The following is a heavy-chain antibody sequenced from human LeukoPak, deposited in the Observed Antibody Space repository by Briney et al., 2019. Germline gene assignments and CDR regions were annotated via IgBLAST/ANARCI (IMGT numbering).Heavy chain of an antibody. V-gene: IGHV4-59*05. CDR2: IYYSGST. Sequence: GSLRLSCAASGFTFSSYSMNWVRQAPGKGLEWIGSIYYSGSTYYNPSLKSRVTISVDTSKNQFSLKLSSVTAADTAVYYCARGIAARPPFDPWGQGTLVTVSS. J-gene: IGHJ5*02. D-gene: IGHD6-6*01. CDR3: ARGIAARPPFDP. CDR1: GFTFSSYSMN.